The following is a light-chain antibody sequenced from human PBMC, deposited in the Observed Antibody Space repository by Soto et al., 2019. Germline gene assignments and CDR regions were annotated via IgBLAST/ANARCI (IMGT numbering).Light chain of an antibody. J-gene: IGKJ3*01. Sequence: DVQMTQSPSSLSASVGDRVTITCRASQSIDTFVNWYQQKPGKAPNLLIYGASSLQTGVPSRFSGSGSGTDFTLTISSLQPEDFATYYCQQTYSTPCTFGPGTKVDV. V-gene: IGKV1-39*01. CDR1: QSIDTF. CDR2: GAS. CDR3: QQTYSTPCT.